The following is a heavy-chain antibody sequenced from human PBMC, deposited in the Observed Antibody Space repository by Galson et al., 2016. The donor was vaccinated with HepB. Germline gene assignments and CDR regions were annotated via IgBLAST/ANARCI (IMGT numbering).Heavy chain of an antibody. D-gene: IGHD6-19*01. CDR1: GFTFSHYT. Sequence: SLRLSCAASGFTFSHYTMHWVRQAPGKGLEWMALISYDGPTKLFADSVKGRVTVSRDNPKNTLYLEVNSVRPEDTGVYYCARELVGSVWPKYYGLDVWGQGTTITVSS. CDR3: ARELVGSVWPKYYGLDV. CDR2: ISYDGPTK. V-gene: IGHV3-30-3*01. J-gene: IGHJ6*02.